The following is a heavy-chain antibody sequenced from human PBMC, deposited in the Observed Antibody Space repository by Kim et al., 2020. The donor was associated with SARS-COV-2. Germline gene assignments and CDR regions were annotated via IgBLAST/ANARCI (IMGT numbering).Heavy chain of an antibody. CDR3: TKHVESRTAARRSAFDV. V-gene: IGHV3-9*01. CDR2: ISWNSGII. D-gene: IGHD6-13*01. J-gene: IGHJ3*01. Sequence: GGSLRLSCAASGFTFGDYAIHWVRQPPGKGLEWVSGISWNSGIISYGDSVKGRFTISRDNAKNSLYLQMNSLRPEDTALYYCTKHVESRTAARRSAFDVWGQGTMVTVSS. CDR1: GFTFGDYA.